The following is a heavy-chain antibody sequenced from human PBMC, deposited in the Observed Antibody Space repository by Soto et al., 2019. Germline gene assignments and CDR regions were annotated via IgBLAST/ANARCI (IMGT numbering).Heavy chain of an antibody. J-gene: IGHJ6*02. D-gene: IGHD2-2*01. V-gene: IGHV1-69*06. CDR1: GGTFGSYT. Sequence: QVHLVQSGAEAKKPGSSVKVSCTASGGTFGSYTVTWVRQAPGQGLEWMGEIIPMFGTASYAQKFQGRVTLTADKSTTTAHMELRSLSSDDTAVYFCARQRAMPPHFYSGMDVWGQGTTVTVSS. CDR2: IIPMFGTA. CDR3: ARQRAMPPHFYSGMDV.